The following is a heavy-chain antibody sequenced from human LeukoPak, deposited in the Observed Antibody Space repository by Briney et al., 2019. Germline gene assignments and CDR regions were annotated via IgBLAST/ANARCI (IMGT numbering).Heavy chain of an antibody. CDR1: GGSFSGYY. Sequence: SETLSLTCAVYGGSFSGYYWSWIRQPPGKGLEWIGEINHSGSTNYNPSLKSRVTISVDTSKNQFSLKLSSVTAADTAVYYCAISRVVVITSAFDIWGQGTMVTVSS. V-gene: IGHV4-34*01. CDR3: AISRVVVITSAFDI. D-gene: IGHD3-22*01. J-gene: IGHJ3*02. CDR2: INHSGST.